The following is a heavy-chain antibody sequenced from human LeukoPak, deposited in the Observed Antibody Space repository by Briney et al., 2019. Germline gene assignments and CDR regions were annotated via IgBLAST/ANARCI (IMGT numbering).Heavy chain of an antibody. Sequence: PGGSLRLSCAASGFTFSSYAMSWVRQAPVKGLEWVSGISGRGGSTYYADSVKGLFTISRDNSKNTLFLQMNSLRAGDTAVYYCAKDREAAASTYYFDYWGRGTLVTVSS. CDR2: ISGRGGST. CDR1: GFTFSSYA. D-gene: IGHD6-13*01. J-gene: IGHJ4*02. V-gene: IGHV3-23*01. CDR3: AKDREAAASTYYFDY.